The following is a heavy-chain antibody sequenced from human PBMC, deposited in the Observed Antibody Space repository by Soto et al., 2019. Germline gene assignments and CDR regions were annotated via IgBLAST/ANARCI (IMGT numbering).Heavy chain of an antibody. D-gene: IGHD3-10*01. J-gene: IGHJ6*02. V-gene: IGHV3-30-3*01. Sequence: QVQLVESGGGVVQPGRSLRLSCAASGFTFSSYAMHWVRQAPGKGLEWVAVISYDGSNKYYADSVKGRFTISRDNSKNTLYLQMNRLRAEDTAVYYCARARSGPRYGIDVWGQGTTVTVSS. CDR1: GFTFSSYA. CDR3: ARARSGPRYGIDV. CDR2: ISYDGSNK.